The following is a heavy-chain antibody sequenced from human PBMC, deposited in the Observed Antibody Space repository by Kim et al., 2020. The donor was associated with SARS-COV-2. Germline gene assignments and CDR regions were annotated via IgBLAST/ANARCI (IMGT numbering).Heavy chain of an antibody. CDR2: IDHSANT. J-gene: IGHJ4*02. D-gene: IGHD6-19*01. CDR1: GGSFSNHY. Sequence: SETLSLTCAVYGGSFSNHYWSWVRQPPGKGLEWIGKIDHSANTTYKPSLKSRVTISVDTSKNQFSPRLTSVTAAATAVYFCARGPALYSSGWYLNYWGQG. CDR3: ARGPALYSSGWYLNY. V-gene: IGHV4-34*01.